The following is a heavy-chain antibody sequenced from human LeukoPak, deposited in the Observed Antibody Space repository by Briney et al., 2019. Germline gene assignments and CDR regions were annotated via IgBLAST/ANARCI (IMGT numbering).Heavy chain of an antibody. CDR1: GGSISSGSNY. Sequence: SQTLSLTCTVSGGSISSGSNYWSWIRQPAGKGLEWIGRFYTSGSTNYNPSLKSRVTISVDTSRNQFSLKLSSVTAADTAVYYCARCLGVTVAGKGEAWFDPWGQGTLVTVSS. V-gene: IGHV4-61*02. D-gene: IGHD6-19*01. J-gene: IGHJ5*02. CDR2: FYTSGST. CDR3: ARCLGVTVAGKGEAWFDP.